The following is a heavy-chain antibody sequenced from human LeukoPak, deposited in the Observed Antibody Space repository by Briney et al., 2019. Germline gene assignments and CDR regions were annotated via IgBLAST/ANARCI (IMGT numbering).Heavy chain of an antibody. J-gene: IGHJ5*02. CDR1: GDSLNTYY. CDR2: VSSSGTS. CDR3: ARVVRGVVTSNWFDP. V-gene: IGHV4-59*01. Sequence: PSETLSLTCTVSGDSLNTYYWTWIRQTPGKELEWIGFVSSSGTSNYNPSLKSRASIPIDTTKHQFSLALTSVTPADTAVYYCARVVRGVVTSNWFDPWGQGTLVSVSS. D-gene: IGHD2-21*02.